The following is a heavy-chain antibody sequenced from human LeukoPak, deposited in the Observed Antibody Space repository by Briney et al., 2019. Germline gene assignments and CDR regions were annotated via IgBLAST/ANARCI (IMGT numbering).Heavy chain of an antibody. D-gene: IGHD5-18*01. CDR3: ARAGYSYAYGY. CDR1: GGSFSDYY. Sequence: PSETLSLTCAVYGGSFSDYYWSWIRQPPGKGLQWIGEITHSGSINYNPSLKSRVTISVDTSKNHFSLKLTSVTAADTAVYYCARAGYSYAYGYWGQGTLVTVSS. J-gene: IGHJ4*02. CDR2: ITHSGSI. V-gene: IGHV4-34*01.